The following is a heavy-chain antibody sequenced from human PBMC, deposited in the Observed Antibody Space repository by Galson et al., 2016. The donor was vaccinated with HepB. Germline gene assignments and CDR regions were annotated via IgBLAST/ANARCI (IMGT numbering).Heavy chain of an antibody. CDR2: ISYDGKSE. Sequence: SLRLSCAASGFTFSTYGMRWVCQAPGKGLEWVALISYDGKSESYADSVKGRVTISRDPSKITLYLQMSSLRVEDTTIYFCAKDYTGSTVGWSDGLDVWGQGTTVIVSS. CDR3: AKDYTGSTVGWSDGLDV. V-gene: IGHV3-30*18. CDR1: GFTFSTYG. D-gene: IGHD1-7*01. J-gene: IGHJ6*02.